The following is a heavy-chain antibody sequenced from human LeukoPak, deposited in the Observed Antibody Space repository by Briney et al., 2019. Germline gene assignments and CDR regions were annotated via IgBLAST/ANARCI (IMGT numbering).Heavy chain of an antibody. J-gene: IGHJ6*03. V-gene: IGHV1-2*02. CDR1: GYTFTGYY. D-gene: IGHD2-15*01. Sequence: GASVKVSCKASGYTFTGYYMHWVRQAPGQGLEWMGWINPNSGGTNYAQKFQGRVTMTRDTSISTAYMELSRLRSDDTAVYYCARRYCSGGSCYGYYYYMDVWGKRTTVTVSS. CDR3: ARRYCSGGSCYGYYYYMDV. CDR2: INPNSGGT.